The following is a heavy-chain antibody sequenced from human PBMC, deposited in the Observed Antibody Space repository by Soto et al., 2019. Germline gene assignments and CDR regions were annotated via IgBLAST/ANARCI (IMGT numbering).Heavy chain of an antibody. Sequence: ASVKVSCKASGYTFTGYYMHWVRQAPGQGLEWMGWINPNSGGTNYVQKFQGWVTMTRDTSISTAYMELSRLRSDDTAVYYCARGGGGGYCSSTSCYRRYYGMDVWGQGTTVTVSS. CDR1: GYTFTGYY. V-gene: IGHV1-2*04. D-gene: IGHD2-2*01. CDR2: INPNSGGT. J-gene: IGHJ6*02. CDR3: ARGGGGGYCSSTSCYRRYYGMDV.